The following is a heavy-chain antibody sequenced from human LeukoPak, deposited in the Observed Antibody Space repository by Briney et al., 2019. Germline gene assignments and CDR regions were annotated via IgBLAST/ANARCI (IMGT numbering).Heavy chain of an antibody. Sequence: ASVKVSCKASGYTFTSYDINWVRQATGQGLEWMGWMNPNSGNTGYAQKFQGRVTMTRNTSISTAYMELSSLRSEDTAVYYCARAPKHYDTLTYYMDVWGKGTTVTISS. CDR1: GYTFTSYD. CDR3: ARAPKHYDTLTYYMDV. CDR2: MNPNSGNT. V-gene: IGHV1-8*01. J-gene: IGHJ6*03. D-gene: IGHD3-9*01.